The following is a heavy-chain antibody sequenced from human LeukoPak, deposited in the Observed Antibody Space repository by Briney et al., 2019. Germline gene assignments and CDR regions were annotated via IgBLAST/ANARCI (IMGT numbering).Heavy chain of an antibody. CDR3: ARAYCGGDCYSDRLYYYYGMDV. CDR1: GGSIRSSYYY. D-gene: IGHD2-21*02. J-gene: IGHJ6*02. CDR2: IYDSGST. V-gene: IGHV4-39*01. Sequence: SETLSLTCTVSGGSIRSSYYYWGWIRQPPGKGLEWIVSIYDSGSTYYNPSLKSRVTISVDTSKNQFSLKLNSVTAADTAVYYCARAYCGGDCYSDRLYYYYGMDVWGQGTTVTVSS.